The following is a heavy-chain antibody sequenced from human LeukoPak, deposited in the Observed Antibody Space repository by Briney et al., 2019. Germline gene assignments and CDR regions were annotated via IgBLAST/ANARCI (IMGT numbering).Heavy chain of an antibody. Sequence: GASVKLSCKVSGYTLTELSMHWVREAPGKGLEWMGGFDPEDGETIYAQKFQGRVTMTEDTSTDTAYMELSSLRSEDTAVYYCATTPSMVRGVAFDYWGQGTLVTVSS. J-gene: IGHJ4*02. V-gene: IGHV1-24*01. CDR1: GYTLTELS. CDR3: ATTPSMVRGVAFDY. D-gene: IGHD3-10*01. CDR2: FDPEDGET.